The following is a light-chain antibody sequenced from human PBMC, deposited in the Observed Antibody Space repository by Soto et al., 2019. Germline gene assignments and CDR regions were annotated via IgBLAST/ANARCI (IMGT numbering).Light chain of an antibody. CDR2: EVS. J-gene: IGLJ1*01. V-gene: IGLV2-23*02. CDR3: CSYAGSSRI. Sequence: QSALTQPASVSGSPGQSITISCTGTSRDVGAYNLVSWYQQYPGTAPKLVIYEVSKRPSGVSDRFSGSKSGNTASLTISGLQADDEADYYCCSYAGSSRIFGTGTKVTVL. CDR1: SRDVGAYNL.